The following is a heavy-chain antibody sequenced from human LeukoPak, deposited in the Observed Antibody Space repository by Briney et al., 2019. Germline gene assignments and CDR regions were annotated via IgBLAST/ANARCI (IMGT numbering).Heavy chain of an antibody. Sequence: GGTLRLSCAASGFTFSSYGMNWVRQAPGKGLEWVSGIGGSGTRTYYADSVKGRFTISRDNSKNTLYLQMGSLRAEDMAVYYCARVRGVGCSSTSCPHLGTRGNYYYYMDVWGKGTTVTISS. CDR1: GFTFSSYG. D-gene: IGHD2-2*01. V-gene: IGHV3-23*01. J-gene: IGHJ6*03. CDR2: IGGSGTRT. CDR3: ARVRGVGCSSTSCPHLGTRGNYYYYMDV.